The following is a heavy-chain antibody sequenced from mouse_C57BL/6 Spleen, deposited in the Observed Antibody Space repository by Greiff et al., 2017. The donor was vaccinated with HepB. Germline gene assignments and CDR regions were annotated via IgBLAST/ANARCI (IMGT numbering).Heavy chain of an antibody. CDR3: ARNIHYYGSSPENAMDY. CDR2: ISSGSSTI. D-gene: IGHD1-1*01. Sequence: VQLKESGGGLVKPGGSLKLSCAASGFTFSDYGMHWVRQAPEKGLEWVAYISSGSSTIYYADTVKGRFTISRDNAKNTLFLQMTSLRSEDTAMYYCARNIHYYGSSPENAMDYWGQGTSVTVSS. J-gene: IGHJ4*01. V-gene: IGHV5-17*01. CDR1: GFTFSDYG.